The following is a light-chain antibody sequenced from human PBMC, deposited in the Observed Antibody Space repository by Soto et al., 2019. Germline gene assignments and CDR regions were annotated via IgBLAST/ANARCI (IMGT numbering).Light chain of an antibody. CDR2: EDI. CDR1: SSDVGSYNL. Sequence: QSVLTQPASVSGSPGQSITISCTGTSSDVGSYNLVSWYQHHPGKAPKFIIYEDIKRPSGVSNRFSGSKSGNTASLTISGLQAEDEADYYCCSYAGSNSFVVFGGGTQLTVL. V-gene: IGLV2-23*02. J-gene: IGLJ2*01. CDR3: CSYAGSNSFVV.